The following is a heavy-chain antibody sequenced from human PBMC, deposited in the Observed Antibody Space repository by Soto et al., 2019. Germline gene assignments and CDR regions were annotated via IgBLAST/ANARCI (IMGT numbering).Heavy chain of an antibody. J-gene: IGHJ4*02. D-gene: IGHD2-2*01. CDR3: ARAHCSSTSCYSYFDY. V-gene: IGHV4-34*01. CDR2: INHSGST. Sequence: SETLSLTCAVYGGSFSGYYWSWIRQPPGKGLEWIGEINHSGSTNYNPSLKSRVTISVDTSKNQFSLKLSSVTAADTAVYYCARAHCSSTSCYSYFDYWGQGTLVTVSS. CDR1: GGSFSGYY.